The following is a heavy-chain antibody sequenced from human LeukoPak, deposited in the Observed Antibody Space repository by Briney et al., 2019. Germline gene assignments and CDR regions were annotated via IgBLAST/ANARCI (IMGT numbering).Heavy chain of an antibody. CDR1: GFTFSTYG. J-gene: IGHJ4*02. V-gene: IGHV3-23*01. CDR3: ATTAAAGQLDY. Sequence: GGSLRLSCAASGFTFSTYGMTWVSQAPGKGLEWVSSITDSGGSTCYADSVKGRFTIFRDNSKNTLYVQMNSLRAEDTAIYYCATTAAAGQLDYWGQGTLVTVSS. D-gene: IGHD6-13*01. CDR2: ITDSGGST.